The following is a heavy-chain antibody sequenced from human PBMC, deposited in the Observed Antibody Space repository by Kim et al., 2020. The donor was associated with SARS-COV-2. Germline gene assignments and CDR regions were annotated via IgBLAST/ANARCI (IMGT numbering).Heavy chain of an antibody. D-gene: IGHD2-21*01. J-gene: IGHJ4*02. CDR2: FRIRDSFK. V-gene: IGHV3-23*05. CDR3: AKSLGDNNYFDY. Sequence: GGSLRLSCVASGLTFNNYVMGWVRQAPGKGLEWVSTFRIRDSFKQYADSVKGRLTISTDTSRTTVYLHMNSLRADDTAVYYCAKSLGDNNYFDYSGQGTPVIVSS. CDR1: GLTFNNYV.